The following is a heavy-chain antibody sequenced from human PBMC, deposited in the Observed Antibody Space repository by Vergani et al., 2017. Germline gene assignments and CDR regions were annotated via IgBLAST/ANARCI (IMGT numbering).Heavy chain of an antibody. CDR1: GFTFSSYS. D-gene: IGHD2-21*02. Sequence: EVQLVESGGGLVKPGGSLRLSCAASGFTFSSYSMNWVRQAPGKGLEWVSSSSGSSSYIYYADSVKGRFTISRDNAKYSLYLQMNSLRAEDTALYYCARDKRSAVTANTLGLHKVHMDVWGK. CDR2: SSGSSSYI. V-gene: IGHV3-21*01. J-gene: IGHJ6*04. CDR3: ARDKRSAVTANTLGLHKVHMDV.